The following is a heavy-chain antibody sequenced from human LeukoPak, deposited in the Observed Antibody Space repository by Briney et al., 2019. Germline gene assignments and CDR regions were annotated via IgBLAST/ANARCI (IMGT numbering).Heavy chain of an antibody. CDR3: ARDCIKEYVFDF. CDR1: GLDFSSHT. Sequence: PGGSLRLSCTVFGLDFSSHTMNWVRQAPGKGLEWLSSISANSRDTYYADSMEGRFIISRDNSKSTLYLQMNTLTVEDTAVYFCARDCIKEYVFDFWGQGTLVTVSS. CDR2: ISANSRDT. J-gene: IGHJ4*02. V-gene: IGHV3-21*01. D-gene: IGHD3-10*01.